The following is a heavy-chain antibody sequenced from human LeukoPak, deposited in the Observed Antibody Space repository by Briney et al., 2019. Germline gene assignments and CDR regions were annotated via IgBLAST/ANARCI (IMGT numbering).Heavy chain of an antibody. CDR2: INPSGGSA. CDR3: ARSMIVEGRYYFDY. Sequence: ASVKVSCKASGYTFTSYYMHWVRQAPGQGLEWMRIINPSGGSASYAQMFQGRITMTRDTSTSTVYMELSSLRSEDTAVYYCARSMIVEGRYYFDYWGQGTLVTVSS. D-gene: IGHD3-22*01. V-gene: IGHV1-46*01. J-gene: IGHJ4*02. CDR1: GYTFTSYY.